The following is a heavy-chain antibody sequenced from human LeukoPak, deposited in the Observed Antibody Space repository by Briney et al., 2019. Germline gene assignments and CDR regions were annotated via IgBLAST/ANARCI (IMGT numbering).Heavy chain of an antibody. CDR1: GFTVSSNY. CDR2: IYSGGST. CDR3: SYCSTSSGGGY. J-gene: IGHJ4*02. Sequence: GGSLRLSCAASGFTVSSNYMSWVRQAPGKGLEGVSVIYSGGSTYYADSVEGRCTISRDNSKNTLYLQMNSLRAEDTAVYSCSYCSTSSGGGYWGQGPRVTVSS. D-gene: IGHD6-25*01. V-gene: IGHV3-53*01.